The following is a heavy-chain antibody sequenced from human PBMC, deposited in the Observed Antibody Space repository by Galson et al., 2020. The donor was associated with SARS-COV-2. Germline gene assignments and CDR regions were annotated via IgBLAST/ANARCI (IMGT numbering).Heavy chain of an antibody. D-gene: IGHD1-7*01. CDR3: ATLRVSTGTILHYYYGMDV. CDR2: FDPEDGET. J-gene: IGHJ6*02. CDR1: GYTLTELS. Sequence: SCKVSGYTLTELSMHWVRQAPGKGLEWMGGFDPEDGETIYAQKFQGRVTMTEDTSTDTAYMELSSLRSEDTAVYYCATLRVSTGTILHYYYGMDVWGQGTTVTVSS. V-gene: IGHV1-24*01.